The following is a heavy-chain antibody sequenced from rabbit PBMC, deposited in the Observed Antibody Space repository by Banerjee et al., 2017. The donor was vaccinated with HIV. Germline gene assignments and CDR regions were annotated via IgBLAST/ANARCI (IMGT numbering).Heavy chain of an antibody. V-gene: IGHV1S45*01. CDR3: ARAYPGNYDYGV. CDR1: GLDFSSSYW. Sequence: QEQLEESGGGLVQPEGSLTLTCKASGLDFSSSYWICWVRQAPGKGLEWIGCIYTSSGATYYASWVNGRFTISKTSSTTVTLQMTSLTAADTATFFCARAYPGNYDYGVWGPGTLVTVS. J-gene: IGHJ4*01. CDR2: IYTSSGAT. D-gene: IGHD7-1*01.